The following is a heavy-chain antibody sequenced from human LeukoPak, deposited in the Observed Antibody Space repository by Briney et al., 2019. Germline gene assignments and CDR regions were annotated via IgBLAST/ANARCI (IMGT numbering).Heavy chain of an antibody. Sequence: GGSLRLSCAASGFTFSSYWMHWVRQAPGRGLVWVSRIHSDGITTNYADSVKGRFTISRDNAQNTLYLQMNSLRAEDTAVYYCARMGMVRGALYYWGQGTLVTVSS. J-gene: IGHJ4*02. CDR2: IHSDGITT. CDR1: GFTFSSYW. D-gene: IGHD3-10*01. V-gene: IGHV3-74*01. CDR3: ARMGMVRGALYY.